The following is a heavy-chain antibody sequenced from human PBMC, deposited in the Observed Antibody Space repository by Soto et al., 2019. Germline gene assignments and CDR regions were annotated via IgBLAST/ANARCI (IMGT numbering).Heavy chain of an antibody. D-gene: IGHD3-3*01. V-gene: IGHV3-11*01. Sequence: PGGSLRLSCAASGFTFSDYYMSWIRQAPGKRLECVSYISSSGSTIYYADSVKGRFNISRDNAKNSLYLQMNSLRAEDTAVYYCARDRKYYDFWSGYSPSLIGYWGQGTLVTVSS. CDR3: ARDRKYYDFWSGYSPSLIGY. CDR2: ISSSGSTI. J-gene: IGHJ4*02. CDR1: GFTFSDYY.